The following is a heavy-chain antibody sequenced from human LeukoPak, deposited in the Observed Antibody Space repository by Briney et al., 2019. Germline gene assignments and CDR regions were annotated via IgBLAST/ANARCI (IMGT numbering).Heavy chain of an antibody. CDR3: ARAQYSYFDY. V-gene: IGHV4-30-2*01. CDR2: IYHSGST. J-gene: IGHJ4*02. CDR1: GGSISSGGYS. Sequence: SETLSLTCAVSGGSISSGGYSWSRIRQPPGKGLEWIGYIYHSGSTYYNPSLKSRVTISVDRSKYQFSLKLSSVTAADTAVYYCARAQYSYFDYWGQGTLVTVSS. D-gene: IGHD6-6*01.